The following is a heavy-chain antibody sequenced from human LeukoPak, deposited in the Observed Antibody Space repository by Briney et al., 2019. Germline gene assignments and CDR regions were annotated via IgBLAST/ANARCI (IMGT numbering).Heavy chain of an antibody. J-gene: IGHJ4*02. CDR2: INHSGST. CDR3: ARGRWKRYYDSSGYIDY. CDR1: GGSFGGYY. Sequence: SETLSLTXAVYGGSFGGYYWSWIRQAPGKGLEWIGEINHSGSTNYNPSLKSRVTISVDTSKNQFSLKLSSVTAADTAVYYCARGRWKRYYDSSGYIDYWGQGTLVTVSS. V-gene: IGHV4-34*01. D-gene: IGHD3-22*01.